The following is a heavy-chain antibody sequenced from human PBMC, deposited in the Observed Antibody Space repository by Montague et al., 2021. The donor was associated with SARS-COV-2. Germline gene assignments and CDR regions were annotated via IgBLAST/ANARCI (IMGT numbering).Heavy chain of an antibody. V-gene: IGHV4-39*01. D-gene: IGHD3-3*01. J-gene: IGHJ4*02. Sequence: SETLSLTCTVSGGSISSSSYYWGWIRQPPGKGLEWIGNIYYSGNTYYNPSLKSRVTISVDTSKNQFSLNLSSVTAADTAVYYCANMGVGRITIFGVVSRGGLDYWGQGTLVTVSS. CDR1: GGSISSSSYY. CDR3: ANMGVGRITIFGVVSRGGLDY. CDR2: IYYSGNT.